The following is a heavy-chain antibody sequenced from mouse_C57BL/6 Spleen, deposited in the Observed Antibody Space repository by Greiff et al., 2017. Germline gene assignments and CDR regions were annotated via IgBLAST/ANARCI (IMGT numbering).Heavy chain of an antibody. CDR3: ERHGDYAMDY. V-gene: IGHV5-15*01. CDR1: GFTFSDYG. CDR2: ISTLAYSI. J-gene: IGHJ4*01. Sequence: EVQLMESGGGLVQPGGSLKLSCAASGFTFSDYGMAWVRQAPRKGPEWVACISTLAYSIYYADTLTGRITISRENAKNTLYLEVSSLRSEDTAMYYCERHGDYAMDYWGQGTSVTVSS.